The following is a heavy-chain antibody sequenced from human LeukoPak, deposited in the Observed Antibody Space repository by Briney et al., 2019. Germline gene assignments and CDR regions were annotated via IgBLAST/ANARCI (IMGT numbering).Heavy chain of an antibody. D-gene: IGHD6-13*01. J-gene: IGHJ3*02. CDR1: GYTFSMYG. CDR2: ISAYNGNT. CDR3: ARDTEGYSSSWTYAFDI. Sequence: GASVTVSCKASGYTFSMYGISWVRQAPGQGLEWMGWISAYNGNTNYAQKLQGRVTMTIDTFTSTAYMELTSLRSDDTAVYYCARDTEGYSSSWTYAFDIWGQGTRVTV. V-gene: IGHV1-18*01.